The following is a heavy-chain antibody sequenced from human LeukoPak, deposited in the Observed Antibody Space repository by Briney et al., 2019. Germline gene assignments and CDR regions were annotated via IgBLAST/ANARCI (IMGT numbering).Heavy chain of an antibody. CDR2: ISIYNGNT. CDR3: ARITYDFWSGYYMPDDP. V-gene: IGHV1-18*01. Sequence: ASVKVSCKASGYTFTNYAISWVRQAPGQGLEWMGWISIYNGNTDYAQKFRGRVTMTTDTSTSTAYMELRSLRSDDTAVYYCARITYDFWSGYYMPDDPWGQGTLVTVSS. J-gene: IGHJ5*02. D-gene: IGHD3-3*01. CDR1: GYTFTNYA.